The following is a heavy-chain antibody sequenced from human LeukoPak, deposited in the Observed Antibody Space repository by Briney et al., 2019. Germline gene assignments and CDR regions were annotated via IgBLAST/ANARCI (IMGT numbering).Heavy chain of an antibody. Sequence: ASVKVSCKASGYTFIDYYMHWVRQAPGRGLDWMGWINPKSGATKYAHDFQGRVTMTRDTSISTAYMEVTRLRSDDSAVYYCTLAIVGLAGIGDYYYFNMDVWGQGTTVTVSS. V-gene: IGHV1-2*02. CDR1: GYTFIDYY. D-gene: IGHD3/OR15-3a*01. CDR2: INPKSGAT. J-gene: IGHJ6*02. CDR3: TLAIVGLAGIGDYYYFNMDV.